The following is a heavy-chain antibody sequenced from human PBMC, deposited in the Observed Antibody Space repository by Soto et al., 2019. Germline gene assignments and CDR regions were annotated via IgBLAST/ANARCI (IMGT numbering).Heavy chain of an antibody. J-gene: IGHJ4*02. CDR3: ARVNYYDSSGHHFDY. CDR1: GGSISSGGYS. CDR2: IYHSGST. D-gene: IGHD3-22*01. V-gene: IGHV4-30-2*01. Sequence: PSETLSLTCAVSGGSISSGGYSWSWIRQPPGKGLEWIGYIYHSGSTYYNPSLKSRVTISVGRSKNQFSLKLSSVTAADTAVYYCARVNYYDSSGHHFDYWGQGTLVTVSS.